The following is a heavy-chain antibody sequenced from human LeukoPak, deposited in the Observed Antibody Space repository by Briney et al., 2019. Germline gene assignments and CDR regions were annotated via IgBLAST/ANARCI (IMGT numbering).Heavy chain of an antibody. CDR2: IYTSGST. V-gene: IGHV4-4*09. Sequence: SETLSLTCTVSGGSISSYYWSWIRQPPGKGLEWIGYIYTSGSTNYNPSLKSRVTISVDTSNNQFSLKLSSAPAADTAVYYCARRGSVPGTQMEAFDIWGQGTMVTVSS. CDR3: ARRGSVPGTQMEAFDI. CDR1: GGSISSYY. J-gene: IGHJ3*02. D-gene: IGHD2-2*01.